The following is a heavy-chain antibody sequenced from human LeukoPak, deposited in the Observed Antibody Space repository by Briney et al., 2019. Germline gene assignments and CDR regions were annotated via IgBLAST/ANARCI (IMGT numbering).Heavy chain of an antibody. CDR3: AKEIEYSSSWSPLDY. Sequence: GGSLRLSCAASGFTFGSYAMSWVRQAPGKGLEWVSAISGSGGSTCYADSVKGRFTISRDNSKNTLYLQMNSLRAEDTAVYYCAKEIEYSSSWSPLDYWGQGTLVTVSS. CDR2: ISGSGGST. D-gene: IGHD6-13*01. CDR1: GFTFGSYA. V-gene: IGHV3-23*01. J-gene: IGHJ4*02.